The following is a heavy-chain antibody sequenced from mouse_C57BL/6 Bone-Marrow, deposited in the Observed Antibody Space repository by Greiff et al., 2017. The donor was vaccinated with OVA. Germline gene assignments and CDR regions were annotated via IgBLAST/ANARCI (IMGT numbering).Heavy chain of an antibody. D-gene: IGHD1-1*01. V-gene: IGHV3-6*01. CDR1: GYSITSGYY. Sequence: QSGPGLVKPSQSLSLTCSVTGYSITSGYYWNWIRQFPGNKLEWMGYISYDGSNNYNPSLKNRIPITRDTSKNQFFLKLNSVTTEDTATYYCAREGTVVATYYFDYWGQGTTLTVSS. CDR3: AREGTVVATYYFDY. CDR2: ISYDGSN. J-gene: IGHJ2*01.